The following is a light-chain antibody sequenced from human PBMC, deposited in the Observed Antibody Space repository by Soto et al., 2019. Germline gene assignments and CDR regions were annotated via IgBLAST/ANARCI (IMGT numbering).Light chain of an antibody. Sequence: QSVLTQPASVSGSPGQSITISCTGTSDDVGDYNYVSWYQQHPGKAPKLLIYGVSNRPSGFSNRFSGSKSGNTASLTISGLQAEDEADYYCASYTRSTSYVIGTGTKVTVL. J-gene: IGLJ1*01. CDR3: ASYTRSTSYV. CDR1: SDDVGDYNY. CDR2: GVS. V-gene: IGLV2-14*01.